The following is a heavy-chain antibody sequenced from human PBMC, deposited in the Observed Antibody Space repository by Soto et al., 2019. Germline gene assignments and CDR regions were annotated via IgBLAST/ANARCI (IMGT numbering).Heavy chain of an antibody. CDR2: INTDGSRT. J-gene: IGHJ5*02. Sequence: EVQLVESGGDLVQPGGSLRLSCAASKFTFSRYWMHWVRQTPGKGLMWVARINTDGSRTTYADSVKGRFTISRDNAKNTVFLDMNSLRADDTAVYYCARVASGSYDWFDPWGQGTLVTVSS. V-gene: IGHV3-74*03. CDR3: ARVASGSYDWFDP. CDR1: KFTFSRYW. D-gene: IGHD1-26*01.